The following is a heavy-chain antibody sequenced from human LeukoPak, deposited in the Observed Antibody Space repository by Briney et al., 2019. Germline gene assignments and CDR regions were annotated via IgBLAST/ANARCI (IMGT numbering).Heavy chain of an antibody. CDR3: ARVGDHFHWYLDL. V-gene: IGHV1-2*02. Sequence: GASVKVSCKASGYTFTGCYMHWVRQAPGQGLEWMGWINPNSGGTNYAQKFQGRVTMTRDTSISTAYVELSRLRSDDTAVYYCARVGDHFHWYLDLWGRGTLVTVSS. J-gene: IGHJ2*01. D-gene: IGHD3-3*02. CDR1: GYTFTGCY. CDR2: INPNSGGT.